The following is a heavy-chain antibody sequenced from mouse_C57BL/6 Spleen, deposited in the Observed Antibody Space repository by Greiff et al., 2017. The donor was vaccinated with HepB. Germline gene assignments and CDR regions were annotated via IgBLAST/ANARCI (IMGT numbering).Heavy chain of an antibody. CDR2: IDPSDSYT. Sequence: QVQLQQPGAELVMPGASVKLSCKASGYTFTSYWMHWVKQRPGQGLEWIGEIDPSDSYTNYNQKFKGKSTLTVDKSSSTAYMPLSSLTSEDSAVYYCARGGGLRRSYFDYGGQGTTLTVSS. J-gene: IGHJ2*01. D-gene: IGHD2-4*01. CDR1: GYTFTSYW. CDR3: ARGGGLRRSYFDY. V-gene: IGHV1-69*01.